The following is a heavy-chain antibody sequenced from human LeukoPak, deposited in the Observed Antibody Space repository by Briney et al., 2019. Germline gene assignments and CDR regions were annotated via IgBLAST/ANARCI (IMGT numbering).Heavy chain of an antibody. CDR2: IYYSGST. CDR3: ARKNDFDI. CDR1: GGSISSGH. J-gene: IGHJ3*02. D-gene: IGHD2/OR15-2a*01. Sequence: SETLSLTCTLSGGSISSGHWNWIRQPPGKGLEWIGCIYYSGSTYYNPSLKSRVTISVDMSKSQFSLRLTSVTAADTAVYYCARKNDFDIWGQGTLVTVSS. V-gene: IGHV4-59*01.